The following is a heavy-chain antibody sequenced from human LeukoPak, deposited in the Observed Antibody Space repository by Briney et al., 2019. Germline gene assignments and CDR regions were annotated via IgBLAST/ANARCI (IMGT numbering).Heavy chain of an antibody. CDR3: AREGSSDYYDSSGPFDY. CDR1: GGTFSSYA. Sequence: AASVKVSCKASGGTFSSYAISWVRQAPGQGLEWMGRIIPILGIANYAQKFQGRVTITADKSTSTAYVELSSLRSEDTAVYYCAREGSSDYYDSSGPFDYWGQGTLVTVSS. CDR2: IIPILGIA. D-gene: IGHD3-22*01. V-gene: IGHV1-69*04. J-gene: IGHJ4*02.